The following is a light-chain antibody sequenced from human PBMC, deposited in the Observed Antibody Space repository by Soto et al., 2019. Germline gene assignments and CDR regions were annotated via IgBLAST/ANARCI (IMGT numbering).Light chain of an antibody. CDR3: CSFAGINNLV. J-gene: IGLJ1*01. CDR1: SSDVGGYNS. CDR2: DVS. Sequence: SALTKPPSASGSPGQSVTISCNGTSSDVGGYNSVSWYQQYPGKAPKLMIYDVSKRPSGVPDRFSGSKSDNTASLTVSGLQAEDEADYYCCSFAGINNLVFGTGTKVTVL. V-gene: IGLV2-8*01.